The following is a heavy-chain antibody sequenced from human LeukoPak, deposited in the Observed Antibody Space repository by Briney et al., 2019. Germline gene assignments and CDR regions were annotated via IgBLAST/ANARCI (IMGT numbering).Heavy chain of an antibody. J-gene: IGHJ6*03. D-gene: IGHD5-18*01. V-gene: IGHV4-38-2*02. Sequence: SETLSLTCTVSGYSISSGYYWGWIRQPPGKGLEWIGSIYHSGRTFYNPSLKSRVTISVDTSKNQFSLKLSSVTAADTAVYYCARIVRGYSYDYMDVWGKGTTVTISS. CDR3: ARIVRGYSYDYMDV. CDR2: IYHSGRT. CDR1: GYSISSGYY.